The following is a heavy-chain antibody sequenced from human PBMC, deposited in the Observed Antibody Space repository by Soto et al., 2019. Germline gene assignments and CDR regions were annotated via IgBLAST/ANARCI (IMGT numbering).Heavy chain of an antibody. D-gene: IGHD5-18*01. V-gene: IGHV1-69*13. J-gene: IGHJ6*02. CDR1: GATFSGSA. CDR2: ITPIFGTA. CDR3: ARTAMVSAYYYYGMDV. Sequence: GASVKVSCKASGATFSGSAFSWVRQAPGQGLEWMGGITPIFGTANYAQKFQGRVTITADESTSTAYMELSSLRSEDTAVYYCARTAMVSAYYYYGMDVWGQGTTVTVSS.